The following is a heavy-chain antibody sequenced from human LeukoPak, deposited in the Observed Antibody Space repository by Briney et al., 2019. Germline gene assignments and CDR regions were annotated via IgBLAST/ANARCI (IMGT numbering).Heavy chain of an antibody. CDR1: GGSISSYY. CDR2: IYYSGST. Sequence: SETLSLTCTVSGGSISSYYWSWIRQPPGKGLEWIGYIYYSGSTNYNPSLESRVTISVDTSKNQFSLKLSSVTAADTAVYYCARWGPCGMDVWGQGTTVTVSS. CDR3: ARWGPCGMDV. D-gene: IGHD3-16*01. V-gene: IGHV4-59*01. J-gene: IGHJ6*02.